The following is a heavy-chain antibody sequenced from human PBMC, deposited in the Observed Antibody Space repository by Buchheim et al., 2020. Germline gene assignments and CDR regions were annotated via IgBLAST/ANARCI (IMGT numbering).Heavy chain of an antibody. CDR1: GFTFSSYG. J-gene: IGHJ4*02. Sequence: QVQLVESGGGVVQPGRSLRLSCAASGFTFSSYGMHWVRQAPGKGLEWVAVIWYDGSNKYYADSVKGRFTISRDNSKKTLYLQMNSLRAEDTAVYYCARDHTDWELQRYYFDYWGQGTL. D-gene: IGHD1-26*01. V-gene: IGHV3-33*01. CDR3: ARDHTDWELQRYYFDY. CDR2: IWYDGSNK.